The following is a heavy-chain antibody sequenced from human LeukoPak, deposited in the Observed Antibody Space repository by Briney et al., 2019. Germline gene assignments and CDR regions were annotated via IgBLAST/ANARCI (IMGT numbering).Heavy chain of an antibody. CDR1: GGSFSGYY. Sequence: SETLSLTCAVYGGSFSGYYWSWIRQPPGRGLEWIGEINHSGSTNYNPSLKSRVTISVDTSKNQFSLKLSSVTAADTAVYYCARGAGGLAGRWGQGTLVTVSS. V-gene: IGHV4-34*01. CDR2: INHSGST. D-gene: IGHD2-15*01. CDR3: ARGAGGLAGR. J-gene: IGHJ4*02.